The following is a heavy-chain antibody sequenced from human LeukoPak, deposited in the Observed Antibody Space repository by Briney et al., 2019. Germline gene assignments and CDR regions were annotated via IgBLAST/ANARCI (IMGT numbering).Heavy chain of an antibody. D-gene: IGHD4-11*01. CDR3: ARGRTVTRCLDY. Sequence: SETLSLTCTVSGGSISSYYWSWIRQPPGKGLEWIGYIYYSGSTNYNPSLKSRVTISVDTSKNQFSLKLSSVTAADTAVYYCARGRTVTRCLDYWGQGTLVTVSS. CDR1: GGSISSYY. V-gene: IGHV4-59*12. CDR2: IYYSGST. J-gene: IGHJ4*02.